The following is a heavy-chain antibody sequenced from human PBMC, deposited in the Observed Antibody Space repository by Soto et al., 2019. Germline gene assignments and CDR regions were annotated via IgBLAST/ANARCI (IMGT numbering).Heavy chain of an antibody. CDR3: ANSYSSSRVYYFDY. J-gene: IGHJ4*02. CDR1: GFTFSSYG. CDR2: ISYDGSNK. Sequence: QVQLVESGGGVVQPGRSLRLSCAASGFTFSSYGMHWVRQAPGKGLEWVAVISYDGSNKYYADSVKGRFTISRDNSKNTLYLQMNSLRAEDTAMYYCANSYSSSRVYYFDYWGQGTLVTVSS. V-gene: IGHV3-30*18. D-gene: IGHD6-6*01.